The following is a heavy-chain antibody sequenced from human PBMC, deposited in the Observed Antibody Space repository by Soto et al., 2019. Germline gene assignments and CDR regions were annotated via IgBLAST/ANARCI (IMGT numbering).Heavy chain of an antibody. D-gene: IGHD2-15*01. CDR2: IYSTGST. V-gene: IGHV4-4*07. CDR3: AREAFSGGVWSFDL. CDR1: GGSISNYY. Sequence: QVHLQESGPGLVKPSETLSITCSVSGGSISNYYWSWIRQPAGKRLEWIGRIYSTGSTNYNPSLKSRVTMSLDTSQKHIALPLTSVTAADTACYYCAREAFSGGVWSFDLWVRGTLVTVSS. J-gene: IGHJ2*01.